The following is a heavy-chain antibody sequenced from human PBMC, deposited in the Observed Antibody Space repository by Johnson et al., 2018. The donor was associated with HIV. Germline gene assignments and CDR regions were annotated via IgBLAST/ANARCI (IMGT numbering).Heavy chain of an antibody. V-gene: IGHV3-20*04. Sequence: VQLVESGGGVVQPGRSLRLSCTVSGIFYSHYGMHWVRQAPGKGLEWVSGINWNGGSTGYADSVKGRFTISRDNAKNSLYLQMNSLRAEDTALYYCAKDMGMYSRSSAAFDIWGQGTMVIV. J-gene: IGHJ3*02. CDR1: GIFYSHYG. CDR2: INWNGGST. CDR3: AKDMGMYSRSSAAFDI. D-gene: IGHD6-6*01.